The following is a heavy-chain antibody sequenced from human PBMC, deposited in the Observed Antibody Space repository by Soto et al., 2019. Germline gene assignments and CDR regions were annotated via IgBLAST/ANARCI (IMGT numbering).Heavy chain of an antibody. J-gene: IGHJ6*02. CDR1: GYSITSGYY. V-gene: IGHV4-38-2*02. Sequence: SETLSLTCTVSGYSITSGYYWTWIRKPPGKGLEWIGSMYHTGSTYLNPSLKSRVTISVDTSQNQFSLRLSSVTAADTAVYYCARDLSPDVWGQGTTVTVSS. CDR2: MYHTGST. CDR3: ARDLSPDV.